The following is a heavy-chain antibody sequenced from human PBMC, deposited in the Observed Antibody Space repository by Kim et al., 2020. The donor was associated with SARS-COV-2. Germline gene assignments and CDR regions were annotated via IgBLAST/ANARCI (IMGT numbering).Heavy chain of an antibody. J-gene: IGHJ6*02. CDR1: GYSFTSYW. CDR2: IYPGDSDT. Sequence: GESLKISCKGSGYSFTSYWIGWVRQMPGKGLEWMGIIYPGDSDTRYSPSFQGQVTISADKSISTAYLQWSSLKASDTAMYYCARLPGYCSSTSCSRYHYYGMDVWGQGTTVTVSS. CDR3: ARLPGYCSSTSCSRYHYYGMDV. D-gene: IGHD2-2*01. V-gene: IGHV5-51*01.